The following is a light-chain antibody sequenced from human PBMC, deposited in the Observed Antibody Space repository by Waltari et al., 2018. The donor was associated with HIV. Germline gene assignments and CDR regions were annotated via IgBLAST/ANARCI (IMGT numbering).Light chain of an antibody. J-gene: IGLJ3*02. V-gene: IGLV1-40*01. CDR2: GTS. CDR1: SSNIGAGYD. CDR3: QSYDSSLSGKV. Sequence: QSVLTQPPSVSGAPGQRVTISCPGRSSNIGAGYDVHWYKQPPGTAPKLLSYGTSNRPSGVPDRFSASKSGTSASLAITGLQAEDEADYYCQSYDSSLSGKVFGGGTKLTVL.